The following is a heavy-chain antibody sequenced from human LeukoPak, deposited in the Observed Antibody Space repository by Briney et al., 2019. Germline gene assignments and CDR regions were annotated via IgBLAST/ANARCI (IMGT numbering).Heavy chain of an antibody. Sequence: SVKVSCKTSGSTFIRDTISWVRQAPGQGLEWMGRISPILGLRNFAQKFQGRVTITPDKSTSTAYMELSSLRSEDTAVYYCAREFEGYDDYSDSYYGMDVWGQGTTVTVSS. D-gene: IGHD4-17*01. V-gene: IGHV1-69*04. CDR1: GSTFIRDT. J-gene: IGHJ6*02. CDR3: AREFEGYDDYSDSYYGMDV. CDR2: ISPILGLR.